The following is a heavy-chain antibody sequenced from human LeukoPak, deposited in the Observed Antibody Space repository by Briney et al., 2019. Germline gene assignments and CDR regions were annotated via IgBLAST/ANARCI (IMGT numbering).Heavy chain of an antibody. Sequence: SETLSLTCDVSGYSIGTGYYWDWIRQPPGKGLEWIGSMSQTGDRYYNPSLKDRVTISVDTSKNQFSLNLRSVTAADTAVYYCARDSRGYFYAQIDYWGQGTLVTVSS. D-gene: IGHD5-18*01. V-gene: IGHV4-38-2*01. CDR1: GYSIGTGYY. CDR2: MSQTGDR. J-gene: IGHJ4*02. CDR3: ARDSRGYFYAQIDY.